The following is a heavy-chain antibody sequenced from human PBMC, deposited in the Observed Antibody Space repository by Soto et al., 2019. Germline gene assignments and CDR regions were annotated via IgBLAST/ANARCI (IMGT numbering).Heavy chain of an antibody. CDR2: IYHSGST. V-gene: IGHV4-30-2*01. Sequence: SETLSLTCTVSGGSISSGGYSWSWIRQPPGKGLEWIGYIYHSGSTYYNPSLKSRVTISVDRSKNQFSLKLSSVTAADTAVYYCARGIARAAGYYGMDVWGQGTTVTVSS. CDR1: GGSISSGGYS. D-gene: IGHD6-6*01. J-gene: IGHJ6*02. CDR3: ARGIARAAGYYGMDV.